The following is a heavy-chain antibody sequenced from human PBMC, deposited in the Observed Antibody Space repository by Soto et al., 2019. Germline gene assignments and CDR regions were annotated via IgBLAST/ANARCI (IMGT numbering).Heavy chain of an antibody. CDR1: GYGFTTRA. CDR2: VKPANGNT. Sequence: QVQLVQSGPEVKEPGASVKVSCKSSGYGFTTRAVNWVRQAPGYGLEWMGWVKPANGNTRYSQKFQGRLSITRDTSANTIYMELTALSFEDTAVYFCAREGEPPNVWAHFFYGLDVWGQGTTVIVSS. V-gene: IGHV1-3*01. CDR3: AREGEPPNVWAHFFYGLDV. D-gene: IGHD3-16*01. J-gene: IGHJ6*02.